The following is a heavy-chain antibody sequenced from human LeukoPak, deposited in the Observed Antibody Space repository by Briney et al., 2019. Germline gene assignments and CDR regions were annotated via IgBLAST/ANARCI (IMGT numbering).Heavy chain of an antibody. Sequence: SETLSLTCTVSGASIMSYYWTWIRQPPGKGLEWIGHIYYSGTTNYNPSLRSRVTISVDTSKNQFSLKLSSVTAADTAVYYCARLSIAAAATDWFDPWGQGTLVTVSS. V-gene: IGHV4-59*12. CDR1: GASIMSYY. CDR2: IYYSGTT. D-gene: IGHD6-13*01. CDR3: ARLSIAAAATDWFDP. J-gene: IGHJ5*02.